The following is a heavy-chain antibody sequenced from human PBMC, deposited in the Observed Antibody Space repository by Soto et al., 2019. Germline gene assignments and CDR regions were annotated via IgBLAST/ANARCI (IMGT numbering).Heavy chain of an antibody. CDR1: GFTFSSYA. D-gene: IGHD2-15*01. V-gene: IGHV3-21*01. CDR2: ISSSSSYI. CDR3: ARDLGYCSGGSCYSSYYYYGMDV. J-gene: IGHJ6*02. Sequence: GGSLRLSCAASGFTFSSYAMNWVRQAPGKGLEWVSSISSSSSYIYYADSVKGRFTISRDNAKNSLYLQMNSLRAEDTAVYYCARDLGYCSGGSCYSSYYYYGMDVWGQGTTVTVSS.